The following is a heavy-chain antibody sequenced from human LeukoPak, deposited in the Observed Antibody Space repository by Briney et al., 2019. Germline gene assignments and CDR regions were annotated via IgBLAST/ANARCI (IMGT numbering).Heavy chain of an antibody. J-gene: IGHJ4*02. D-gene: IGHD3-22*01. CDR3: ANGPTYYYDSSGYYPGY. V-gene: IGHV3-53*01. CDR1: GFTLSSNY. CDR2: IYSGGST. Sequence: GGSLRLSCAASGFTLSSNYMSWVRQAPGKGLEWVSVIYSGGSTYYADSVKGRFTISRDNAKNSLYLQMNSLRAEDTAVYYCANGPTYYYDSSGYYPGYWGQGTLVTVSS.